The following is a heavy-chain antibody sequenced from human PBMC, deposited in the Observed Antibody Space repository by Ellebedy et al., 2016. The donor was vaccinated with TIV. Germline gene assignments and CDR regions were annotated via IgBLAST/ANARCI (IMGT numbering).Heavy chain of an antibody. J-gene: IGHJ4*02. CDR2: IVGSGA. CDR3: AKDRTAGDGYWVFDS. CDR1: GFTSSPYA. Sequence: PGGSLRPSCPASGFTSSPYAMAWVRQAPGKGLEWVSGIVGSGAEKYADSVKGRFTISRDNPKRPVDLQMRSVRAEDTAVYFCAKDRTAGDGYWVFDSWGQGTMVSVSS. D-gene: IGHD2-21*02. V-gene: IGHV3-23*01.